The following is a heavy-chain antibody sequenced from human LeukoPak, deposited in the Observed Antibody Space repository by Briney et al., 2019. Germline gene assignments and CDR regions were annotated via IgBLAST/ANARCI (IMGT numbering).Heavy chain of an antibody. J-gene: IGHJ4*02. CDR1: GFTFNNYA. D-gene: IGHD2-8*01. Sequence: PGGSLRLSCAASGFTFNNYAVGWVRQAPGKGLEWVSAISGGGVSTYYADSVKGRFTISRDDAKNSLYLQMNSLRAEDTAVYYCASLDVVYYAFDYWGQGTLVTVSS. V-gene: IGHV3-23*01. CDR2: ISGGGVST. CDR3: ASLDVVYYAFDY.